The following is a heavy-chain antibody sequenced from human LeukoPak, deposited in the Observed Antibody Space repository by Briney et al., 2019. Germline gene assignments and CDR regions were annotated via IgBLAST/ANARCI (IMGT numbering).Heavy chain of an antibody. CDR2: INHSGST. V-gene: IGHV4-34*01. J-gene: IGHJ4*02. D-gene: IGHD3-3*01. CDR3: ARGGMTIFGVVIGRAFDY. Sequence: SETLSLTCAVYGVSFSGYYWSWIRQPPGKGLEWIGEINHSGSTNYNPSLKSRVTVSVDTSKNQFSLKLSSVTAADTAVYYCARGGMTIFGVVIGRAFDYWGQGTLVTVSS. CDR1: GVSFSGYY.